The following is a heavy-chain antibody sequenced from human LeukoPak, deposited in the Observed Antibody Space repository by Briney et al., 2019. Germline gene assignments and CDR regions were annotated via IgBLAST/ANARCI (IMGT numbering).Heavy chain of an antibody. J-gene: IGHJ6*02. D-gene: IGHD3-3*01. V-gene: IGHV1-8*01. CDR1: GYTFTSYD. CDR3: ARDGPFGVRTHYYGMDV. CDR2: MNPNSGNT. Sequence: GASVKVSCKASGYTFTSYDINWVRQATGQGLEWMGWMNPNSGNTGYAQKFQGRVTMTRNTSISTAYMELSSLRSEDTAVYYCARDGPFGVRTHYYGMDVWGQGTTVTVSS.